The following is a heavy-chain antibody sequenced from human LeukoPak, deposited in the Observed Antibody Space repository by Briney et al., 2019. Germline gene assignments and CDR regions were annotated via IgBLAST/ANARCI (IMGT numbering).Heavy chain of an antibody. Sequence: ASVKVSCKASGYTFTSYGISWVRQAPGQGLEWMGWINPNSGGTNYAQKFQGRVTMTRDTSISAAYMELSRLRSDDTAVYYCAKVHYSNAPFFDYWGQGTLVTVSS. V-gene: IGHV1-2*02. J-gene: IGHJ4*02. D-gene: IGHD6-13*01. CDR1: GYTFTSYG. CDR3: AKVHYSNAPFFDY. CDR2: INPNSGGT.